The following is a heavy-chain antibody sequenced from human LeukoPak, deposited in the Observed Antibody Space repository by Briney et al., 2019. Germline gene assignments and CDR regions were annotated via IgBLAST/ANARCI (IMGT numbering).Heavy chain of an antibody. V-gene: IGHV1-18*01. CDR1: VHSVTMDS. CDR2: ISAYNGNT. J-gene: IGHJ4*02. CDR3: ARVGSPDY. Sequence: ASVKVSCTDSVHSVTMDSTCRVCQAPGQGLEWMGWISAYNGNTNYAQKLQSRVTMTTDTSTSTAYMELRSLRSDDTAVYYCARVGSPDYWGQGTLVTVSS. D-gene: IGHD3-10*01.